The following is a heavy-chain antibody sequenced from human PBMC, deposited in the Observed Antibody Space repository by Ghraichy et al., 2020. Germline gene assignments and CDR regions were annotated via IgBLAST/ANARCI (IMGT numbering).Heavy chain of an antibody. Sequence: SQTLSLTCTVSGGSISSSSYYWGWIRQPPGKGLEWIGSIYYSGSTYYNPSLKSRVTISVDTSKNQFSLKLSSVTAADTAVYYCARHNPHRGDSSGYGPWFDPWGQGTLVTVSS. CDR2: IYYSGST. CDR1: GGSISSSSYY. V-gene: IGHV4-39*01. J-gene: IGHJ5*02. D-gene: IGHD3-22*01. CDR3: ARHNPHRGDSSGYGPWFDP.